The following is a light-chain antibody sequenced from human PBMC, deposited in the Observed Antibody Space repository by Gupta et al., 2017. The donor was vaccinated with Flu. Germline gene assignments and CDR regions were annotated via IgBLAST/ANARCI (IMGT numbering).Light chain of an antibody. J-gene: IGKJ5*01. Sequence: PSSVSASVGDSVTITCRASQDISGWLGWYQQKPGKAPTLLIYAASSLQGGVPSRFSGRASGTQFTLTINGLQAEDFATYHCQQAKSFPITFGQGTRLEIK. CDR1: QDISGW. CDR2: AAS. V-gene: IGKV1D-12*01. CDR3: QQAKSFPIT.